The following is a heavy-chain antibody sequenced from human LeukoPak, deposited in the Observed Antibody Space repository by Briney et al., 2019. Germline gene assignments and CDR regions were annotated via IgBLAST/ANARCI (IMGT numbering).Heavy chain of an antibody. CDR3: AKDGSGYSEYYFDY. D-gene: IGHD3-22*01. V-gene: IGHV3-23*01. J-gene: IGHJ4*02. Sequence: GGSLRLSCAASGFTFSSYAMSWVRQAPGKGLEWVSAISGSGGSTYYADSVKGRSTISRDNSKNTLYLQMNSLRAEDTAVYYCAKDGSGYSEYYFDYWGQGTLVTVSS. CDR2: ISGSGGST. CDR1: GFTFSSYA.